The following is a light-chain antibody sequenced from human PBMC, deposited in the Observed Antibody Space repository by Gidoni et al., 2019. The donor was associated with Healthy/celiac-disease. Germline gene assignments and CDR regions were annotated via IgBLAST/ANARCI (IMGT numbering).Light chain of an antibody. CDR2: RNN. J-gene: IGLJ2*01. CDR3: AAWDDSLSAHVV. CDR1: SSNIGSNY. Sequence: TISCSGSSSNIGSNYVYWYQQLPGTAPKLLIYRNNQRPSGVPDRFSGSKSGTSASLAISGLRSEDEADYYCAAWDDSLSAHVVFGGGTKLTVL. V-gene: IGLV1-47*01.